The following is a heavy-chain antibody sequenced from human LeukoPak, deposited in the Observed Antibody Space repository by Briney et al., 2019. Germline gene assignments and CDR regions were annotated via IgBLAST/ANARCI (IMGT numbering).Heavy chain of an antibody. Sequence: GGSLRLSCAASGFTFSSYSMNWVRQAPGKGLEWVSSISSSSSYIYYADSVKGRFTISRDNAKNSLYLQMNSLRAEDTAVYYCSRGSHYYGSGSPGYFDYWGQGTLVTVSS. D-gene: IGHD3-10*01. CDR2: ISSSSSYI. V-gene: IGHV3-21*01. CDR3: SRGSHYYGSGSPGYFDY. J-gene: IGHJ4*02. CDR1: GFTFSSYS.